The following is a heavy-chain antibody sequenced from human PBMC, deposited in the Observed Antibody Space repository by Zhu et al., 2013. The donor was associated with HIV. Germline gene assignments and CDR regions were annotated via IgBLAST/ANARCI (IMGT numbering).Heavy chain of an antibody. CDR2: INPNGGGT. CDR1: GYTFTDFY. CDR3: ARGGAFDL. J-gene: IGHJ4*02. V-gene: IGHV1-2*02. Sequence: QVQLVQSGAEMKKPGASVKVSCRASGYTFTDFYMHWVRQAPGQGLEWMGWINPNGGGTNYAQNFQGRVTMTRDTSITTAYMDLSRLTSDDSAVYYCARGGAFDLWGQGTLVTVSS.